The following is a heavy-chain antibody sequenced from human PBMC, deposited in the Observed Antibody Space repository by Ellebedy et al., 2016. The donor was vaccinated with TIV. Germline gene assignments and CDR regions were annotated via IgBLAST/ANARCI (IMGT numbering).Heavy chain of an antibody. CDR1: GGTSSSYA. CDR3: ASPRTHGRGRVYYYGMDV. D-gene: IGHD3-16*01. J-gene: IGHJ6*02. V-gene: IGHV1-69*04. CDR2: IIPILGIA. Sequence: AASVKVSCKASGGTSSSYAISWVRQAPGQGLEWMGRIIPILGIANYAQKFQGRVTITADKSTSTAYMELSSLRSEDTAVYYCASPRTHGRGRVYYYGMDVWGQGTTVTVSS.